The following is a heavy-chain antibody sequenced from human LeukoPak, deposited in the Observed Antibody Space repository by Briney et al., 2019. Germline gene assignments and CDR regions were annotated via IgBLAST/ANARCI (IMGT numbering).Heavy chain of an antibody. CDR2: ISWNRGSI. CDR1: GFTFDDYA. V-gene: IGHV3-9*01. J-gene: IGHJ4*02. D-gene: IGHD6-13*01. CDR3: AKDFGRVKRSSHWAYFDY. Sequence: GRSLRLSCAASGFTFDDYAMHWVRQAPGKGLEWVSGISWNRGSIGYADSVKGRFTISRDNAKNSLSLQMNSLRAEDTALYSCAKDFGRVKRSSHWAYFDYWGQGTLVTVSS.